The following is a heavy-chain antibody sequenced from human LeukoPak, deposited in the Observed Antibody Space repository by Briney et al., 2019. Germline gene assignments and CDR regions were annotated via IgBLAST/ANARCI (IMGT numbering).Heavy chain of an antibody. CDR1: GFSFTSYA. D-gene: IGHD3-22*01. V-gene: IGHV3-23*01. CDR2: ISGSGGTT. CDR3: AKDFRYDSSGMISGDAFDI. J-gene: IGHJ3*02. Sequence: GGSLRLSCTASGFSFTSYAMTWVRQAPGKGLEWVSAISGSGGTTYYADSVKGRFTISRDNSKNTVYLQMNSLRAEDTAVYYCAKDFRYDSSGMISGDAFDIWGQGTMVTVSS.